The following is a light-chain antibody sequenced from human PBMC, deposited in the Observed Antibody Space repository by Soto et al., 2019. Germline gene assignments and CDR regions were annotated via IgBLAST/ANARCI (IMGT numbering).Light chain of an antibody. Sequence: QSVLAQPPSVSGSPGQSVTISCTGTSSDVGSYNRVSWYQQPPGTAPKLMIYEVSNRPSGVPDRFSGSKSGNTASLTISGLQAEDEAAYYCSLYTSSSNYVLGNGTKVTVL. CDR2: EVS. CDR1: SSDVGSYNR. CDR3: SLYTSSSNYV. V-gene: IGLV2-18*01. J-gene: IGLJ1*01.